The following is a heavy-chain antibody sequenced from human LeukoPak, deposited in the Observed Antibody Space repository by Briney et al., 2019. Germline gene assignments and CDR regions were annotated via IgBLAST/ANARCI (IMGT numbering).Heavy chain of an antibody. D-gene: IGHD1-26*01. Sequence: AGGSLRLSCAASGFTFSNYWMNWVRQAPGEGLEWVANIKQDGSEIFYVDSVKGRFTISRDNAKNSLYLQMNSLRAEDTAVYYCAGGGDSKSYFGYFDYWAQGTLVTVSS. CDR1: GFTFSNYW. CDR3: AGGGDSKSYFGYFDY. J-gene: IGHJ4*02. CDR2: IKQDGSEI. V-gene: IGHV3-7*01.